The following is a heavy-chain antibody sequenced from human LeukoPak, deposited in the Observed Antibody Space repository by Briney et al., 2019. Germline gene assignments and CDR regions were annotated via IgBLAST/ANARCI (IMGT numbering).Heavy chain of an antibody. CDR3: ANTYYYDGILGTGHFQH. D-gene: IGHD3-22*01. V-gene: IGHV1-46*01. Sequence: ASVKVSCKASGYTFTSYYTHWVRQAPGQGLEWMGIINPSGGSTSYAQKFQGRVTMTRDTSTSTVYMELSSLRSEDTAVYYCANTYYYDGILGTGHFQHWGQGTLVTVSS. J-gene: IGHJ1*01. CDR2: INPSGGST. CDR1: GYTFTSYY.